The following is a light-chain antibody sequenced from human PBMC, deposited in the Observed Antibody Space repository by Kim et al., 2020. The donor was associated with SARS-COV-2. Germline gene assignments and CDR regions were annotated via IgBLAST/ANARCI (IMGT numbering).Light chain of an antibody. Sequence: QSVPISCTGTRSDVGGYNYVAWYQQHPGKAPKLMIYEVSKRPSGVPDRFSGSKSGNTASLTVSGLQAEDEADYYCSSYAGSNNFVVFGGGTQLTVL. CDR2: EVS. CDR3: SSYAGSNNFVV. CDR1: RSDVGGYNY. J-gene: IGLJ2*01. V-gene: IGLV2-8*01.